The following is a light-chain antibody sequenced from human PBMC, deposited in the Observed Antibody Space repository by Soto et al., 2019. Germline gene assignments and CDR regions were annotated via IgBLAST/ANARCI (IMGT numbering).Light chain of an antibody. J-gene: IGKJ1*01. CDR1: KSISSSY. CDR2: GAS. Sequence: EIVLTQSTGTLSLFPGERATLSCRASKSISSSYLAWYQQKPGQAPRLLIYGASSRATGIPDRFSGAGSATDFPLTISRLEPEDFAVYYCHQYGSAPAWTFGQGTKVEIK. CDR3: HQYGSAPAWT. V-gene: IGKV3-20*01.